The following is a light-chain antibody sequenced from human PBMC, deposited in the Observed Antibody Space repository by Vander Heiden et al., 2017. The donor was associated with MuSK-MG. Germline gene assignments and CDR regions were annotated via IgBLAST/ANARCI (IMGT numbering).Light chain of an antibody. Sequence: IQMNQSPSSLSASVGDRVTITCRASQDIRNDLDWHQQKPGNAPKRLIYSSSTLQSWVPSRFSGSGSGTEFTLTITSLQPEDFATYYCLQSHSYPLTFGGGTKVEIK. V-gene: IGKV1-17*01. J-gene: IGKJ4*01. CDR2: SSS. CDR3: LQSHSYPLT. CDR1: QDIRND.